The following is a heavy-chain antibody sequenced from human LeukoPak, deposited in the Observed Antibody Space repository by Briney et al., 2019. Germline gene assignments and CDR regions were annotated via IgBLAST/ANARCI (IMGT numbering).Heavy chain of an antibody. V-gene: IGHV1-69*13. J-gene: IGHJ5*02. Sequence: ASVKVSCKASGGTFSSYAISWVRQAPGQGLEWMGGIIPIFGTANYAQKFQGRVTITADESTSTAYMEQSSLRSEDTAVYYCARGDDVTGYYPCWFDPWGQGTLVTVSS. CDR1: GGTFSSYA. CDR2: IIPIFGTA. CDR3: ARGDDVTGYYPCWFDP. D-gene: IGHD3-9*01.